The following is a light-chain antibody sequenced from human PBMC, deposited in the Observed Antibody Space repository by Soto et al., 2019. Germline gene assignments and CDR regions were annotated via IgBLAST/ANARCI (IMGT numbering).Light chain of an antibody. Sequence: SYELTQPPSVSVAPGQTATVSCGGDKIGSKIVHWYKQRPGQAPVAVVFDATDRPSGIPDRFSASRSGDTATLTISRVDAGDEADYYCQVWASTAEFFVFRSGTKVTVL. CDR3: QVWASTAEFFV. CDR2: DAT. V-gene: IGLV3-21*02. CDR1: KIGSKI. J-gene: IGLJ1*01.